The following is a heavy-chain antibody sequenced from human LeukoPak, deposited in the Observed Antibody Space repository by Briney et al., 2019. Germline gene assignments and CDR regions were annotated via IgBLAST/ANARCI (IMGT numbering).Heavy chain of an antibody. V-gene: IGHV3-30-3*01. CDR3: ARVGSGSYYNPFDY. D-gene: IGHD3-10*01. Sequence: PGGSLRLSCAASGFTFSSYAMHWVRQAPGKGLEWVAVISYDGNNKHYVDSVKGRFTISRDNTKNTLYLQMNSLRAEDTAVYYCARVGSGSYYNPFDYWGQGTLVTVSS. CDR2: ISYDGNNK. CDR1: GFTFSSYA. J-gene: IGHJ4*02.